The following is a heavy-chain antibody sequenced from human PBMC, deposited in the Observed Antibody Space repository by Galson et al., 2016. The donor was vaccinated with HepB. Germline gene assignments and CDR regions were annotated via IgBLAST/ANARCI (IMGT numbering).Heavy chain of an antibody. Sequence: SLRLSCAASGFTFRTWPMHWVRQPPGKGLEYVSGISSSGLSTSYASSVRGRFTISRDNSENTLLLQMGSLRPEDMAVYYCTRRLRHYYDSGTYYGRIDYWGQGTLVTVSS. V-gene: IGHV3-64*01. CDR3: TRRLRHYYDSGTYYGRIDY. J-gene: IGHJ4*02. CDR1: GFTFRTWP. CDR2: ISSSGLST. D-gene: IGHD3-10*01.